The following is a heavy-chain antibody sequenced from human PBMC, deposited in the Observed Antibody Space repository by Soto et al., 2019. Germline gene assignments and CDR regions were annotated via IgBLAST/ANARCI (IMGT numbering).Heavy chain of an antibody. Sequence: SVKVSCKTSGYTFTSYGISWVRQAPGQGLEWMGWITTDKGKTTYAQKFQGRVTMTTDTSTRTAYMELRSLRSDDTAVYYCATRPPVFDYGGRGTLVTVSS. J-gene: IGHJ4*02. CDR3: ATRPPVFDY. V-gene: IGHV1-18*01. CDR2: ITTDKGKT. CDR1: GYTFTSYG. D-gene: IGHD6-6*01.